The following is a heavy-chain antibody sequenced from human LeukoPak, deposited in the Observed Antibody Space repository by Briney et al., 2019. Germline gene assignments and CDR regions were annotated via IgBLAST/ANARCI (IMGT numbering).Heavy chain of an antibody. J-gene: IGHJ4*02. CDR2: IYYSGST. Sequence: SETLSLTCTVSGGSISSYYWSWIRQPPGKGLEWIGYIYYSGSTNYNPSLKSRVTLSVDTSKNQFSLKLSSVTAADTAVYYCARESDSSGSLDYRGQGTLVTVSS. D-gene: IGHD3-22*01. CDR1: GGSISSYY. CDR3: ARESDSSGSLDY. V-gene: IGHV4-59*01.